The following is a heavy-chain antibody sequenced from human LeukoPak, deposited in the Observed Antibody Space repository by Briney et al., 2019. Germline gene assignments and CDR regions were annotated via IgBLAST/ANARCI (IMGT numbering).Heavy chain of an antibody. V-gene: IGHV3-64D*06. CDR2: ISSNGDRT. CDR3: VKLYYYGSGSYDR. J-gene: IGHJ6*02. Sequence: PGGSLRLSCSASGFIFSTYAMHWVRQAPGKGLEYVSAISSNGDRTYYADAVKGRFTISRDNSKNTVYLQMSSLIAEDTAVYYCVKLYYYGSGSYDRWGQGTTVTVSS. D-gene: IGHD3-10*01. CDR1: GFIFSTYA.